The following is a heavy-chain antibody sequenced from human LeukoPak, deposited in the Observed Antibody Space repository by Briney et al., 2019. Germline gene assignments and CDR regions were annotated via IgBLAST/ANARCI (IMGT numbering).Heavy chain of an antibody. CDR2: IIPIFGTA. V-gene: IGHV1-69*13. J-gene: IGHJ4*02. CDR3: ARTNYDFWSGYPNPFDY. D-gene: IGHD3-3*01. Sequence: GASVKVSCKASGGTFSSYAISWVRQAPGQGLEWMGGIIPIFGTANYAQKFQGRVTITADESTSTAYMELSSLRSEDTAVYYCARTNYDFWSGYPNPFDYWGQGTLVTVSS. CDR1: GGTFSSYA.